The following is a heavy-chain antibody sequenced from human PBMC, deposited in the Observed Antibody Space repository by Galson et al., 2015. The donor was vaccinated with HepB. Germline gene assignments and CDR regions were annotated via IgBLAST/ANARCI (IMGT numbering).Heavy chain of an antibody. V-gene: IGHV6-1*01. Sequence: CAISGDSVSSNYAVWNWIRQSPSRGLEWLGRTYYRSKWIYDYAESVKSRITITPDTSKNLVSLQLHSVTPADAAVYYCAYGVDVWGPGNHGHRLL. CDR3: AYGVDV. CDR2: TYYRSKWIY. CDR1: GDSVSSNYAV. J-gene: IGHJ6*02.